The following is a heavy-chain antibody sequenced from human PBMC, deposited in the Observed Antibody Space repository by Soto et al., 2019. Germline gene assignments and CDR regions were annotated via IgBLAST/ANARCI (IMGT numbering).Heavy chain of an antibody. D-gene: IGHD5-18*01. J-gene: IGHJ4*02. CDR3: AKDSQGGYSLSG. V-gene: IGHV3-9*01. CDR2: ISWNSGNI. CDR1: GFTFDDYA. Sequence: PGGSLRLSCAASGFTFDDYAMHWVRQAPGKGLEWVSGISWNSGNIGYADSVKGRFTISRDNAKNSLYLQMNSLKPEDTAFYYCAKDSQGGYSLSGWGQGTLVTVSS.